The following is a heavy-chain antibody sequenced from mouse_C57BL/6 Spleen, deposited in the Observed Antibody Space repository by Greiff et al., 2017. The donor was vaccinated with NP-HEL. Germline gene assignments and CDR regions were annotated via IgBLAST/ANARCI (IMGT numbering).Heavy chain of an antibody. CDR2: IDPENGDT. D-gene: IGHD2-2*01. CDR1: GFNITDDY. CDR3: TTGMVTYYFDY. J-gene: IGHJ2*01. Sequence: EVQLQQSGAELVRPGASVKLSCTASGFNITDDYMHWVKQRPEQGLEWIGWIDPENGDTEYASKFQGKATITADTSSNTAYLQLSSLTSEDTAVYYCTTGMVTYYFDYWGQGTTLTVSS. V-gene: IGHV14-4*01.